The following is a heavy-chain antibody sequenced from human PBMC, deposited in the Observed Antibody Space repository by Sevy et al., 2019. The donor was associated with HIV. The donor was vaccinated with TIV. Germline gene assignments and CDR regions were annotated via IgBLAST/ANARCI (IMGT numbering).Heavy chain of an antibody. CDR1: GFTFSSYA. D-gene: IGHD3-3*01. V-gene: IGHV3-23*01. CDR2: ISGSGGST. J-gene: IGHJ6*02. CDR3: AKGDDFWSGYSISGMDV. Sequence: GGSLSLSCAASGFTFSSYAMSWVRQAPGKGLEWVSAISGSGGSTYYADSVKGRFTISRDNSKNTLYLQMNSLRAEDTAVYYCAKGDDFWSGYSISGMDVWGQGTTVTVSS.